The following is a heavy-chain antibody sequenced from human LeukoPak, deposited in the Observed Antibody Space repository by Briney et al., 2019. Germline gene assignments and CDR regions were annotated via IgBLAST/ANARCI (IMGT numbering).Heavy chain of an antibody. V-gene: IGHV3-74*01. J-gene: IGHJ4*02. Sequence: GGSLRLSCAASGFTFSSYWMHWVRQAPGKGLVWVSRINSDGSSTSYADSVKGRFTISRDNAKNTLYLQMNSLRAEDTAIYYCVLTGGARGYWGQGTLVTVSS. CDR3: VLTGGARGY. CDR2: INSDGSST. CDR1: GFTFSSYW. D-gene: IGHD3-10*01.